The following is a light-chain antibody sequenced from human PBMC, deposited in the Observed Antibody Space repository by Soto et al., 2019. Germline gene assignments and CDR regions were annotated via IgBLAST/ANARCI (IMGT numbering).Light chain of an antibody. CDR2: GAS. V-gene: IGKV3-20*01. CDR3: QQYGGSPWT. Sequence: ESVLTQSPGTLSLSPGDRATLSCRASQSISSTYLAWFQQKPGQAPRLLIYGASSRATGIPDRFSGSGSGTDFTLTISRLEPEDFAVYYCQQYGGSPWTFGQGTKVDIK. J-gene: IGKJ1*01. CDR1: QSISSTY.